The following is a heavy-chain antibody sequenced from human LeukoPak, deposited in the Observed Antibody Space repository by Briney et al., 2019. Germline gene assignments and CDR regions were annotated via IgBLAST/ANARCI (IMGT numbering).Heavy chain of an antibody. CDR2: ISSSSSTI. D-gene: IGHD2-15*01. CDR1: GFTFSSYS. CDR3: ALYCSGGSCYNYYYYYYYMDV. J-gene: IGHJ6*03. V-gene: IGHV3-48*01. Sequence: GGSLRLSCAASGFTFSSYSMNWVRQDPGKGLEWVSYISSSSSTIYYADSVKGRFTISRDNAKNSLYLQMNSLRAEDTAVYYCALYCSGGSCYNYYYYYYYMDVWGKGTTVTVSS.